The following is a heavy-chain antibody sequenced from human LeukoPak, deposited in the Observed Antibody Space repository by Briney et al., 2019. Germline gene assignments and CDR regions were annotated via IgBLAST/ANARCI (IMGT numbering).Heavy chain of an antibody. D-gene: IGHD2-2*01. V-gene: IGHV4-28*03. Sequence: TYYNPSLKSRVTMSVDTSKNQFSLKLSSVTAVDTAVYYCARAPLPLGYCSSTSCPTPSYYYYYMDVWGKGTTVTVSS. CDR2: T. J-gene: IGHJ6*03. CDR3: ARAPLPLGYCSSTSCPTPSYYYYYMDV.